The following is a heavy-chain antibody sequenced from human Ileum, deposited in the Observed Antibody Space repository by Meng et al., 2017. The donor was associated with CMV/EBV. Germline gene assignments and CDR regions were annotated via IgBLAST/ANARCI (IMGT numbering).Heavy chain of an antibody. CDR2: VSGDGGSA. D-gene: IGHD2-2*01. J-gene: IGHJ4*02. Sequence: EVHLLGLGGGLGLPGGSLSVPCAASGFTFSDAAMSWIRQAPGKGLQWVSAVSGDGGSAVYADFMKDRFTISRDNSKNTVYLQMNSLRSEDTAIYYCTKGRGSTTSSSDHWGQGTLVTVSS. CDR1: GFTFSDAA. CDR3: TKGRGSTTSSSDH. V-gene: IGHV3-23*01.